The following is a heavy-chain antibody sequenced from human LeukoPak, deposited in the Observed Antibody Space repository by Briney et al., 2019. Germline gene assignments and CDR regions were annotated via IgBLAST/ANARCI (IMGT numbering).Heavy chain of an antibody. CDR2: INQDGVET. CDR1: GFTFSSYW. V-gene: IGHV3-7*01. CDR3: ARAATTGTVDY. J-gene: IGHJ4*02. D-gene: IGHD6-13*01. Sequence: GGSLRLSCAASGFTFSSYWMSWVRQAPGKGLEWVANINQDGVETYYVDSVEGRFTISRDNAENSLYLQMNNLRAEDTAVFYCARAATTGTVDYWGQGTLVTVSS.